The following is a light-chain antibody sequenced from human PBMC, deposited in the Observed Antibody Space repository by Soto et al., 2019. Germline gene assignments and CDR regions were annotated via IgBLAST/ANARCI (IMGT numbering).Light chain of an antibody. CDR1: AGTVSSAQY. CDR2: DTI. Sequence: QAVVTQEPSVTVSPGGTVTLSCASSAGTVSSAQYPYWLQQKAGQAPRTLIYDTIHKHSWTPARFSGSLLGGKAALTLSGAQPEDEADYYCCLQYTVFRVFGVGTQLTVL. J-gene: IGLJ3*02. CDR3: CLQYTVFRV. V-gene: IGLV7-46*01.